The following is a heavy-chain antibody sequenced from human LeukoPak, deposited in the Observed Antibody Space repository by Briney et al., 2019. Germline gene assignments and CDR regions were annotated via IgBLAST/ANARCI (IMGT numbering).Heavy chain of an antibody. CDR3: ARDLISGVFGVVIISNWFDP. J-gene: IGHJ5*02. Sequence: GGSLRLSCAASGFTLSSYAMHWVRQAPGKGLEWVAVISYDGSNKYYADSVKGRFTISRDNSKNTLYLQMNSLRAEDTAVYYCARDLISGVFGVVIISNWFDPWGQGTLVTVSS. V-gene: IGHV3-30*04. D-gene: IGHD3-3*01. CDR2: ISYDGSNK. CDR1: GFTLSSYA.